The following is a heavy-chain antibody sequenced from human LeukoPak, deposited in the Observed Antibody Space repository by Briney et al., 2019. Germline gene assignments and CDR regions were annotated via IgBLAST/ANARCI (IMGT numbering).Heavy chain of an antibody. V-gene: IGHV1-46*01. J-gene: IGHJ4*02. D-gene: IGHD5-24*01. CDR3: ARVGTPGGVATKLPHY. CDR2: INPSGGST. CDR1: GYTFTSYG. Sequence: ASVKVSCKTSGYTFTSYGISWVRQAPGQGLEWMGIINPSGGSTSYAQKFQGRVTMTRDMSTSTVYMELSSLRSEDTAVYYCARVGTPGGVATKLPHYWGQGTLVTVSS.